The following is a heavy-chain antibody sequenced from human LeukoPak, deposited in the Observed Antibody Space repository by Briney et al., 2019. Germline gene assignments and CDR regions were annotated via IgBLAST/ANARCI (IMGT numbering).Heavy chain of an antibody. CDR3: ARRGPDILTGYHSNWFDP. V-gene: IGHV1-18*01. CDR2: ISAYNGKT. J-gene: IGHJ5*02. D-gene: IGHD3-9*01. Sequence: WASVKVSCKASGYTFTSYVISWVRQAPGQGVEWMGWISAYNGKTNYAQKLQGRVTTTTDTSTSTAYMELRSLRSDDTAVYYCARRGPDILTGYHSNWFDPWGQGTLVTVSS. CDR1: GYTFTSYV.